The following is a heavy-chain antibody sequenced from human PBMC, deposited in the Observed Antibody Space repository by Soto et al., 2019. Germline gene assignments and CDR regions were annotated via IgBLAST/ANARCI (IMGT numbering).Heavy chain of an antibody. CDR1: GGSFSGYY. CDR2: INHSGST. D-gene: IGHD3-22*01. V-gene: IGHV4-34*01. Sequence: SETLSLTCAVYGGSFSGYYWSWIRQPPGKGLEWIGEINHSGSTNYNPSLKSRVTISVDTSKNQFSLKLSSVTAADTAVYYCARADTYYYDSSGYHVWGQGTTVTVSS. J-gene: IGHJ6*02. CDR3: ARADTYYYDSSGYHV.